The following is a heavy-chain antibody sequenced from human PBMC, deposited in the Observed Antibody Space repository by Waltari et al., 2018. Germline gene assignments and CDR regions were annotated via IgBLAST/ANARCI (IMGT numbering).Heavy chain of an antibody. J-gene: IGHJ4*02. D-gene: IGHD3-10*01. CDR2: IWYDGSNK. Sequence: QVQLVESGGGEVQPGRSLRLSCAASGFTFSSYGMHWVRQAPGKGLEWVAVIWYDGSNKYYADSVKGRFTISRDNSKNTLYLQMNSLRAEDTAMYYCAKGGVGYGSGSLGPDYWGQGTLVTVSS. V-gene: IGHV3-30*18. CDR3: AKGGVGYGSGSLGPDY. CDR1: GFTFSSYG.